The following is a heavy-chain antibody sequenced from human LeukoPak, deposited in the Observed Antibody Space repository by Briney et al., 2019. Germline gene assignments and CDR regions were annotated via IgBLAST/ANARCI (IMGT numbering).Heavy chain of an antibody. D-gene: IGHD6-13*01. CDR2: IYYSGST. CDR1: GGSISSYY. J-gene: IGHJ5*02. CDR3: ASSNWAAAGIDT. Sequence: SETLSLTCTVSGGSISSYYWSWIRQPPGKGLEWIGYIYYSGSTNYKPSLKSRVTISVETSKNQFSLKLSSVTAADTAVYYCASSNWAAAGIDTWGQGTLVTVSS. V-gene: IGHV4-59*01.